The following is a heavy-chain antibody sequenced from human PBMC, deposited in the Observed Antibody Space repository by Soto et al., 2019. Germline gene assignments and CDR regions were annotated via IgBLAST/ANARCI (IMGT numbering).Heavy chain of an antibody. Sequence: EVQLVESGGGLVQPGGSLRLSCGASGFDFSNYWMHWVRQAPGKGLVWVSRINGDGSDIKYADSVKGRFTISRDNAKNTVYLQMNRLRADDTAVYYCARDQTTGDWFDAWGQGALVTVSS. CDR2: INGDGSDI. D-gene: IGHD4-17*01. V-gene: IGHV3-74*03. CDR3: ARDQTTGDWFDA. CDR1: GFDFSNYW. J-gene: IGHJ5*02.